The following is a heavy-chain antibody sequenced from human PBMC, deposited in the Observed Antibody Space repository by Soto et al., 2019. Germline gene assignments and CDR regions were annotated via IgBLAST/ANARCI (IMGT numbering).Heavy chain of an antibody. J-gene: IGHJ4*02. CDR3: ARDKITGLFDY. V-gene: IGHV4-34*01. Sequence: QVPLQQWGAGLLKPSETLSLTCAVYGGSFSGYYWTWIRQPPGTGLELIGEINHSGSTTYKPSLKSRVTISVDTSKNQFSLKLTSVTAADTAVYYCARDKITGLFDYWGQGTLVTVSS. CDR1: GGSFSGYY. CDR2: INHSGST. D-gene: IGHD2-8*02.